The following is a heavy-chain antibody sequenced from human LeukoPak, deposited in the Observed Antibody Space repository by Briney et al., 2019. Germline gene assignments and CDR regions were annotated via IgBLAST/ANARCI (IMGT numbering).Heavy chain of an antibody. CDR3: ARGKYSSGWFDY. Sequence: GGSLRLSCAASGFTFCSYSMSWVRQAPGKGLEWVSSITTSSTYISYADSVKGRFTISRDNAKNSLYLQMNSLRTEDTAVDYCARGKYSSGWFDYWGQGTLVTVSS. CDR2: ITTSSTYI. CDR1: GFTFCSYS. V-gene: IGHV3-21*01. J-gene: IGHJ4*02. D-gene: IGHD6-19*01.